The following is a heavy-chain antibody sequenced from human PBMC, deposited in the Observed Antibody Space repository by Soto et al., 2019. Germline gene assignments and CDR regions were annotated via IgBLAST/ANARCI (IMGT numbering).Heavy chain of an antibody. D-gene: IGHD1-26*01. CDR2: IYHSGST. CDR3: ARVSGSYYYGMDV. V-gene: IGHV4-4*02. CDR1: GGSISSSNW. Sequence: QVQLQESGPGLVKPSGTLSLTCAVSGGSISSSNWWSWVRQPPGKGLEWIGEIYHSGSTNYNPSLQGRVTISVDKSKTQFSLKLSSVTAADTAVYYCARVSGSYYYGMDVWGQGITVTVSS. J-gene: IGHJ6*02.